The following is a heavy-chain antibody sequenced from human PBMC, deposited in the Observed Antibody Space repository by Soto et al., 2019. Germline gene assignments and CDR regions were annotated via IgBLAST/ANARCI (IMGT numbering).Heavy chain of an antibody. CDR1: GFTVSSNY. J-gene: IGHJ6*02. CDR3: ARDQYSSGGPDVDYYYYNGMDV. D-gene: IGHD6-19*01. Sequence: EVQLVETGGGLIQPGGSLRLSCAASGFTVSSNYMSWVRQAPGKGLEWVSVIYSGGSTSYADSVKGRFTISRDNSKNTLYLKMNSLRAEDTAVYYCARDQYSSGGPDVDYYYYNGMDVWGQGTTVTVSS. CDR2: IYSGGST. V-gene: IGHV3-53*02.